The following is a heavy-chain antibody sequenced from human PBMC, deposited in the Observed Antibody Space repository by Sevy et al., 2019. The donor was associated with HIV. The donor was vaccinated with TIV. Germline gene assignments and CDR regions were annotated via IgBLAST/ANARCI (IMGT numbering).Heavy chain of an antibody. CDR2: ISSSSSTI. J-gene: IGHJ3*02. D-gene: IGHD2-21*02. CDR3: ARTCGGDCYSRDAFDI. Sequence: GGSLRLSCAASGFTFSSYSMNWVRQAPGKGLEWVSYISSSSSTIYYADSVKGRFTISRDNVKNSLYLQMNSLRDEDTAVYYCARTCGGDCYSRDAFDIWGQGTMVTVSS. V-gene: IGHV3-48*02. CDR1: GFTFSSYS.